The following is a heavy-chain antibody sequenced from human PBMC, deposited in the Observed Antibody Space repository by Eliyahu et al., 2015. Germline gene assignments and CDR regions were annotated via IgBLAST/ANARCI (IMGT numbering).Heavy chain of an antibody. V-gene: IGHV4-59*01. D-gene: IGHD3-10*01. J-gene: IGHJ5*02. Sequence: QVELQESGPGLVKPSETLSLTCTVSGGSISNYYWSWIRQPPGKGLEWIGYIYDGGRSKHNPSLKSRVTISLDTPKNQFSLKLRSVTAADTAMYYCASSGLFYTNWFDPWGQGTLVTVSS. CDR3: ASSGLFYTNWFDP. CDR1: GGSISNYY. CDR2: IYDGGRS.